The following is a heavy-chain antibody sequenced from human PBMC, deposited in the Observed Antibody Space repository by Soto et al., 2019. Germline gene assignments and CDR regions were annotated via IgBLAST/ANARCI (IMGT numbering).Heavy chain of an antibody. D-gene: IGHD2-2*01. Sequence: SETLSLTCAVYGGSLSGYYWTWIRQSPGKGLEWIGEINYSGSPNYNPSLKSRVTISLDTSKNQFSLKLSSVTAADTAVYYCARYLVPAAMGYFDYWGQGTLVTSPQ. V-gene: IGHV4-34*01. CDR1: GGSLSGYY. CDR3: ARYLVPAAMGYFDY. J-gene: IGHJ4*02. CDR2: INYSGSP.